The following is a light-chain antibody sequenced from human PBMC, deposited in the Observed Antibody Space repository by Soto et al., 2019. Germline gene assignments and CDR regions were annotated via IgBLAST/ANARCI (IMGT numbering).Light chain of an antibody. Sequence: QSALTQPASVSGSLGQSITISCTGTSGEIGIYNFVSWFHQRPAKAPKLLIFEVHNRPSGVSDRFSASKSGNAASLTISGLQADDEGDYYCTSYTRSNTWVFGGGTKLTVL. CDR2: EVH. CDR1: SGEIGIYNF. J-gene: IGLJ3*02. CDR3: TSYTRSNTWV. V-gene: IGLV2-14*01.